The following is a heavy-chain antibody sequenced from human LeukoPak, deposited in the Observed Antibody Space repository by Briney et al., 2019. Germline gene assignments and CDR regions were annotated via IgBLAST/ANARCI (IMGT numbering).Heavy chain of an antibody. J-gene: IGHJ4*02. CDR2: INPNSGGT. D-gene: IGHD3-3*01. Sequence: VASVKVSCKASGYTFTGYYMHWVRQAPGQGLEWMGWINPNSGGTNYAQKFQGRVTMTRDTSISTAYMELSRPRSDDTAVYYCARVGYYDFWSGYSFDYWGQGTLVTASS. CDR1: GYTFTGYY. CDR3: ARVGYYDFWSGYSFDY. V-gene: IGHV1-2*02.